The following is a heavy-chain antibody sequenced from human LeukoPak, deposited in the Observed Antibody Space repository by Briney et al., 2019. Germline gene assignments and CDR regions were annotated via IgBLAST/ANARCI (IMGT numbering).Heavy chain of an antibody. D-gene: IGHD4-17*01. Sequence: SETLSLTCAVYGGSFSGYYWSWIRQPPGKGLEWIGEINHSGSTNYNPSPKSRVTISVDTSKNQFSLKLSSVTAADTAVYYCARGGDYGDYGYYYAMDVWGQGTTVTVSS. V-gene: IGHV4-34*01. CDR3: ARGGDYGDYGYYYAMDV. CDR1: GGSFSGYY. CDR2: INHSGST. J-gene: IGHJ6*02.